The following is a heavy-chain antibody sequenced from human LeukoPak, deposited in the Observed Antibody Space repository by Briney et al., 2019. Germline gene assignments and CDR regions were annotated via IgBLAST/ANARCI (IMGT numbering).Heavy chain of an antibody. J-gene: IGHJ3*02. CDR1: GGSFSGYY. D-gene: IGHD1-26*01. CDR2: INHSGST. CDR3: AREGIVRHAFDI. Sequence: SETLSLTCAVYGGSFSGYYWSWIRQPPGKGLEWIGEINHSGSTNYNPSLKSRVTISVDTSKNQFSLKLSSVTAADTAEYYCAREGIVRHAFDIWGQGTMVTVSS. V-gene: IGHV4-34*01.